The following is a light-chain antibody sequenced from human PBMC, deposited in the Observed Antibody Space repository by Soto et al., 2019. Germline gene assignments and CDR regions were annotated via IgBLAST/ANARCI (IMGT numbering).Light chain of an antibody. CDR2: DVS. Sequence: QSALTQPASVSGSPGQSITISCTGTSSDVGGYNYVSWYQRHPGKDPKLMIYDVSNRPSGVSNRFSGSKSGNTASLTISGLQAEDEADYYCSSYTRSSTLVFGGGTEVTVL. J-gene: IGLJ2*01. CDR1: SSDVGGYNY. CDR3: SSYTRSSTLV. V-gene: IGLV2-14*01.